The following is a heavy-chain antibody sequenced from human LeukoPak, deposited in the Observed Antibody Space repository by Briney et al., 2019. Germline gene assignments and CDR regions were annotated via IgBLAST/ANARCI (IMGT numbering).Heavy chain of an antibody. D-gene: IGHD5-18*01. CDR3: AKDLFTWIQLWPLDY. CDR1: GFTFSSYG. J-gene: IGHJ4*02. V-gene: IGHV3-30*18. CDR2: ISYDGSNK. Sequence: GGSLRLSCAASGFTFSSYGMHWVRQAPGKGLEWVAVISYDGSNKYYADSVKGRFTISRDNSKNTLYLQMNSLRAEDTAVYYCAKDLFTWIQLWPLDYWGQGTLVTVSS.